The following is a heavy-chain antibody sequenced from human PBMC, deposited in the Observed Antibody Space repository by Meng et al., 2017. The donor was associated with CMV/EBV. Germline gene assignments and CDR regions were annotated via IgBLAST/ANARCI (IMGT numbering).Heavy chain of an antibody. D-gene: IGHD6-6*01. Sequence: QGELVQSGAEVKKPGAPVKVSCKASGYTFTSYYMHWVRQAPGQGLEWMGIINPSGGSTSYAQKFQGRVTMTRDTSTSTVYMELSSLRSEDTAVYYCAREEGIAARSDWFDPWGQGTLVTVSS. J-gene: IGHJ5*02. V-gene: IGHV1-46*01. CDR3: AREEGIAARSDWFDP. CDR1: GYTFTSYY. CDR2: INPSGGST.